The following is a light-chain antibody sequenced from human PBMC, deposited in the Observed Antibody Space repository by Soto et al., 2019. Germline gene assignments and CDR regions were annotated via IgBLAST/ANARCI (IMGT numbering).Light chain of an antibody. V-gene: IGKV3-20*01. CDR3: HQYYNTPRT. CDR1: QSININY. CDR2: GAS. J-gene: IGKJ1*01. Sequence: EIVLTQSPGTLSLSPGERATLSCRASQSININYLAWYQQKPGQGPRLLMYGASSRATGIPDRFSGSGSGTDFSLTISSLEPEDVAMYYCHQYYNTPRTFGQGTKVEIK.